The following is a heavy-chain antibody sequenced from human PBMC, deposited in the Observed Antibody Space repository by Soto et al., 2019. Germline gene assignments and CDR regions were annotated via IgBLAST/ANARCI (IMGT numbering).Heavy chain of an antibody. CDR2: VTPDGRSK. CDR3: TTLITAVDYFAFAM. D-gene: IGHD6-25*01. CDR1: GFRFRDYW. J-gene: IGHJ3*02. Sequence: EVQLVESGGGLVRPGGSLSLSCAASGFRFRDYWMHWVRQPPGGGLVWVSRVTPDGRSKDYADSVQGRFTISRDNANNVLCLQIDNLRAAHTAIYFCTTLITAVDYFAFAMWALGPMVTVSS. V-gene: IGHV3-74*01.